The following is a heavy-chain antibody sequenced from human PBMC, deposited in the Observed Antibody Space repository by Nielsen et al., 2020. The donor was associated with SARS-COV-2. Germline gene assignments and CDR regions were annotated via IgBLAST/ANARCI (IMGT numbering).Heavy chain of an antibody. CDR1: GFTFSDYY. D-gene: IGHD5-12*01. CDR2: ISSSSSYT. CDR3: ARSGGYSGYDLGY. J-gene: IGHJ4*02. Sequence: SCAASGFTFSDYYMSWIRQAPGKGLEWVSYISSSSSYTNYADSVKGRFTISRDNAKNSLYLQMNSLRAEDTAVYYCARSGGYSGYDLGYWGQGTLVTVSS. V-gene: IGHV3-11*03.